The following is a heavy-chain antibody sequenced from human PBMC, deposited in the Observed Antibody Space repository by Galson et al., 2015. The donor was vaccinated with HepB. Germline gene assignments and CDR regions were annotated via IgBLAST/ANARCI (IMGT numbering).Heavy chain of an antibody. V-gene: IGHV1-8*01. CDR3: ARGKPATFTIFAPRDYYYYGMDV. CDR1: GYTFTSYD. CDR2: MNPNSGNT. D-gene: IGHD3-3*01. Sequence: SVKVSCKASGYTFTSYDINWVRQATGQGLEWMGWMNPNSGNTGYAQKFQGRVTMTRNTSISTAYMELSSLRSEDTAVYYCARGKPATFTIFAPRDYYYYGMDVWGQGTTVTVSS. J-gene: IGHJ6*02.